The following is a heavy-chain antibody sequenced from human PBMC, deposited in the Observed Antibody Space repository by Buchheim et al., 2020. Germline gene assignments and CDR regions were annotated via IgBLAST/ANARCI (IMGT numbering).Heavy chain of an antibody. CDR2: IYYSGST. D-gene: IGHD5-12*01. V-gene: IGHV4-39*01. CDR1: GGSISSSSYY. CDR3: ARHGDGIYSGYDPYYFDY. J-gene: IGHJ4*02. Sequence: QLQLQESGPGLVKPSETLSLTCTVSGGSISSSSYYWGWIRQPPGKGLEWIGSIYYSGSTYYNPSLKSRVTISVDTSKNQFSLKLSSVTAADTAVYYCARHGDGIYSGYDPYYFDYWGQGTL.